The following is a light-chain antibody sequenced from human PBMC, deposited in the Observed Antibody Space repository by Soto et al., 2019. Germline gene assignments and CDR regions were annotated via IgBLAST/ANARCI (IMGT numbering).Light chain of an antibody. J-gene: IGLJ2*01. CDR1: SSNIGAGYD. V-gene: IGLV1-40*01. CDR2: GNS. CDR3: QSNDSSRSAL. Sequence: QSVLTQPPSVSGAPGQRVTISCTGSSSNIGAGYDVHWYQQLPGTAPKLLIYGNSNRPSGVPDRFSGSKSGTSASLAITGHQAEDEAAYHGQSNDSSRSALFGGGPKLTVL.